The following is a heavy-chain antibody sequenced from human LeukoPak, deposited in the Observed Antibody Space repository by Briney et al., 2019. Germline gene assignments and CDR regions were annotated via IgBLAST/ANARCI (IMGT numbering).Heavy chain of an antibody. V-gene: IGHV3-7*01. CDR2: IKQDGSEK. Sequence: PGGSLRLSCAASGFTFSSYWMSWVRQAPGKGLEWVANIKQDGSEKYYVDSVKGRFTISRDNAKNSLYLQMNSLRAEDTAVYYCARGDLSGSYYYYGMDVWGQGTTVTVSS. J-gene: IGHJ6*02. CDR1: GFTFSSYW. CDR3: ARGDLSGSYYYYGMDV. D-gene: IGHD1-26*01.